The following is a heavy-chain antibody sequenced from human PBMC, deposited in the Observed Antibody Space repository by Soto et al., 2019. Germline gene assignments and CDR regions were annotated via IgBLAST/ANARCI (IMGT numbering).Heavy chain of an antibody. CDR1: GGSISSGDYS. CDR3: AGCVTVFGLVSRVWFDP. CDR2: IYNSGIT. J-gene: IGHJ5*02. V-gene: IGHV4-30-4*01. Sequence: SETLSLTCTVSGGSISSGDYSWSWVRQSPGKGLEWIGHIYNSGITYYNPSLKSRVVISIDTSRNQFSLRLNSLTAADTAVYFCAGCVTVFGLVSRVWFDPWGQGTVVTVSS. D-gene: IGHD3-3*01.